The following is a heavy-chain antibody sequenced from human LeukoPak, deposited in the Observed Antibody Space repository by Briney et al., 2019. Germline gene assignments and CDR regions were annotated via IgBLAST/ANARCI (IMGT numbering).Heavy chain of an antibody. Sequence: GRSLRLSCAASGFTFSDYYMSWIRQAPGKGLEWVSYISSSGSTIYYADSVKGRFTISRDNAKNSLYLQMNSLRAEDTAVYYCARDPTYCGGDCYALYNWFDPWGQGTLVTVSS. CDR2: ISSSGSTI. CDR3: ARDPTYCGGDCYALYNWFDP. CDR1: GFTFSDYY. V-gene: IGHV3-11*01. J-gene: IGHJ5*02. D-gene: IGHD2-21*02.